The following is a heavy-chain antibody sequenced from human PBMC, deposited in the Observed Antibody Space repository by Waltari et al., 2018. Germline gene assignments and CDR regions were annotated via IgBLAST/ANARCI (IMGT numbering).Heavy chain of an antibody. Sequence: QMQLQESGPGLVKPSETLSLTCTVSGGPISNNDYYWGWIRQPPGKGLEWIGSIYHSGNTYYNPSLKGRVTLSLDTSKNQFSLTLTSVTAADTAVYYCARDRNVWSSFDPWGQGALVTVSS. J-gene: IGHJ5*02. D-gene: IGHD2-8*02. V-gene: IGHV4-39*07. CDR3: ARDRNVWSSFDP. CDR2: IYHSGNT. CDR1: GGPISNNDYY.